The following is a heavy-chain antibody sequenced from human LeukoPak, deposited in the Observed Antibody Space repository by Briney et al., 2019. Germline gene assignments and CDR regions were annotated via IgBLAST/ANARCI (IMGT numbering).Heavy chain of an antibody. J-gene: IGHJ6*02. CDR1: GFTFSSYE. CDR2: ISSSGSTI. CDR3: ARDGFRYYYGSGSYYKSYYYYGMDV. D-gene: IGHD3-10*01. Sequence: GGSLRLSRAASGFTFSSYEMNWVRQAPGKGLEWVSYISSSGSTIYYADSVKGRFTISRDNAKNSLYLQMNSLRAEDTAVYYCARDGFRYYYGSGSYYKSYYYYGMDVWGQGTTVTVSS. V-gene: IGHV3-48*03.